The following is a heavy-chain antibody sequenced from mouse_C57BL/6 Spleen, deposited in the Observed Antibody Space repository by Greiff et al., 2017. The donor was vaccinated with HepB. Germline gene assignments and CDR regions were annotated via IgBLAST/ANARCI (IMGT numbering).Heavy chain of an antibody. CDR1: GYTFTDYE. Sequence: VKLVESGAELVRPGASVTMSCKASGYTFTDYELHWVKQTPVHGLEWLGAIDPETGGTAYNQKFKGKAILTADKSSSTAYMELRSLTSEDSAVYYCTRGRGYGNLYYYAMDYWGQGTSVTVSS. CDR3: TRGRGYGNLYYYAMDY. V-gene: IGHV1-15*01. D-gene: IGHD2-1*01. J-gene: IGHJ4*01. CDR2: IDPETGGT.